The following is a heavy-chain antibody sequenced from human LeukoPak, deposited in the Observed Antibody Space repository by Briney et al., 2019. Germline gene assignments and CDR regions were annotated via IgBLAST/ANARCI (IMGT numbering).Heavy chain of an antibody. CDR3: ARDGRVVRFDY. CDR1: GLTFSNFK. J-gene: IGHJ4*02. V-gene: IGHV3-48*04. CDR2: ISSSSSTI. Sequence: GGSLRLSCAVSGLTFSNFKMNWVRQAPGKGLEWVSYISSSSSTIYYADSVKGRFTISRDNAKNSLYLQMNSLRAEDTAVYYCARDGRVVRFDYWGQGTLVTVSS. D-gene: IGHD1-26*01.